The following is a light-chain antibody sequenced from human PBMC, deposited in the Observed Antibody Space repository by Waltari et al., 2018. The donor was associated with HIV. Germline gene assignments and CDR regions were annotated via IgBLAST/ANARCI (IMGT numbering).Light chain of an antibody. CDR3: SSYTSSSTVV. V-gene: IGLV2-14*03. Sequence: QSALTQPASVSGSPGQSITISCTGTRRDVGGYNYVPWYQQHPGKAPKLMIYDVSNRPSGVSNRFSGSKSGNTASLTISGLQAEDEADYYCSSYTSSSTVVFGGGTKLTVL. J-gene: IGLJ2*01. CDR2: DVS. CDR1: RRDVGGYNY.